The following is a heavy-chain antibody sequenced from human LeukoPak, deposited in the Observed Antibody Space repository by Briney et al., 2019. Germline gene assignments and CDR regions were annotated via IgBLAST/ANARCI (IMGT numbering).Heavy chain of an antibody. CDR3: ARGVRRRPDAFDI. Sequence: GGSLRLSCAASEFTFSSYSMNWVRQAPGKGLEWVSVIYSGGSTYYADSVKGRFTISRDNSKNTLYLQMNSLRAEDTAVYYCARGVRRRPDAFDIWGQGTMVTVSS. J-gene: IGHJ3*02. D-gene: IGHD6-25*01. CDR1: EFTFSSYS. CDR2: IYSGGST. V-gene: IGHV3-66*01.